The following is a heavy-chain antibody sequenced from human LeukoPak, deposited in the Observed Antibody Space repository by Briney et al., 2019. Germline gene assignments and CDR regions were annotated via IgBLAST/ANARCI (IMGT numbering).Heavy chain of an antibody. CDR3: AKFMVDSSGWPLILDY. CDR2: IYYNGST. V-gene: IGHV4-39*01. CDR1: GGSISSRSNY. Sequence: NTSETLSLTCTVSGGSISSRSNYWGWIRQPPGKGLEWIGTIYYNGSTYYNPSLKSRVTIFGDTSKNQFSLKLRSVTAADTAVYYCAKFMVDSSGWPLILDYWGQGTLVTVSS. J-gene: IGHJ4*02. D-gene: IGHD6-19*01.